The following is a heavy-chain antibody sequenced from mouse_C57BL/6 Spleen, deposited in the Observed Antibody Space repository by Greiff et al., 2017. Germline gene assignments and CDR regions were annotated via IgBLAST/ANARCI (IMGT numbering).Heavy chain of an antibody. Sequence: VQLQQSGAELVKPGASVKISCKASGYAFSSYWMNWVKQRPGKGLEWIGQIYPGDGDTNYNGKFKGKATLTADKSSSTAYMQLSSLTSEDSAVYFCARYGTGTEYFDYWGQGTTLTVSS. V-gene: IGHV1-80*01. CDR3: ARYGTGTEYFDY. J-gene: IGHJ2*01. CDR2: IYPGDGDT. CDR1: GYAFSSYW. D-gene: IGHD4-1*01.